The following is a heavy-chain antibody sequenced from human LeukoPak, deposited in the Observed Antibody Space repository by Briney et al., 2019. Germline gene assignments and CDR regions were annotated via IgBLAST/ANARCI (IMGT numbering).Heavy chain of an antibody. J-gene: IGHJ5*02. D-gene: IGHD6-13*01. Sequence: ASVTVSCKASGYTFTGYYMHWVRQAPGQGLEWMGWINPNSGGTNYAQKFQGRVTMTRDTSTSTAYMELSRLRSDDTAVYYCARPIGGAGISWFDPWGQGTVVSVSS. CDR1: GYTFTGYY. CDR3: ARPIGGAGISWFDP. CDR2: INPNSGGT. V-gene: IGHV1-2*02.